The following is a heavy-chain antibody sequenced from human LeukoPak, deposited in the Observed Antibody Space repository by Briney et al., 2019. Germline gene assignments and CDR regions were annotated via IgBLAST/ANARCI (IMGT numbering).Heavy chain of an antibody. CDR2: IYYSGNT. CDR3: ARDLVRNWGAVGIDY. D-gene: IGHD7-27*01. J-gene: IGHJ4*02. CDR1: GGSISSYY. Sequence: PSETLSLTCTVSGGSISSYYWSWIRQAPGKGLEWIGYIYYSGNTNYNPSLKSRVTISTDTSKNQVSLKLSSVTAADTAVYYCARDLVRNWGAVGIDYWGQGTLVTVSS. V-gene: IGHV4-59*12.